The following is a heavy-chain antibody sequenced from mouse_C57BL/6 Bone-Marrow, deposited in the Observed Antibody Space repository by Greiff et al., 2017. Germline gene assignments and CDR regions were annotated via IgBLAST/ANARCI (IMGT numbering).Heavy chain of an antibody. J-gene: IGHJ2*01. D-gene: IGHD3-2*02. CDR1: GYAFSSSW. Sequence: QVTLKESGPELVKPGASVKISCKASGYAFSSSWMNWVKQRPGKGLEWIGRICPGDGDTNYNGKVKGKVTLTADKSTSTAYMQLSSLTSEDSAVYFYAKLRLLAYWGQGTTLTVSS. V-gene: IGHV1-82*01. CDR2: ICPGDGDT. CDR3: AKLRLLAY.